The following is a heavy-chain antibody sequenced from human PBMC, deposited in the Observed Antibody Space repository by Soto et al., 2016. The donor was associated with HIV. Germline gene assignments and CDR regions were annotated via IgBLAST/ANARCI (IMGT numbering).Heavy chain of an antibody. CDR1: GFTFGNYA. Sequence: EVNLLESGGGLVQPGGSLKLSCGASGFTFGNYAMSWVRQAPGKGLEWVSGISDSGSNTYYADSVKGRFTISRDNSKNTLYLHMNSLRAEDTAVYYCAKDLRMTMVQGFIDALDFWGPRDNGHRLF. J-gene: IGHJ3*01. CDR3: AKDLRMTMVQGFIDALDF. CDR2: ISDSGSNT. V-gene: IGHV3-23*01. D-gene: IGHD3-10*01.